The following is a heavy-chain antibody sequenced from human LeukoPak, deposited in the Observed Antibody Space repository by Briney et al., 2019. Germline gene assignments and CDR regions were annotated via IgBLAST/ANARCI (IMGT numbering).Heavy chain of an antibody. J-gene: IGHJ4*02. CDR1: GFTFSTYA. D-gene: IGHD3-10*01. Sequence: TGGSLRLSCAASGFTFSTYAMSRVRQAPGKGLEWVSSITNSGDRTYYADSVKGRFTISRDNSKNTLHLQMNSLRAEDTAIYYCAKQDSGSHDYWGQGILVTVSS. CDR3: AKQDSGSHDY. CDR2: ITNSGDRT. V-gene: IGHV3-23*01.